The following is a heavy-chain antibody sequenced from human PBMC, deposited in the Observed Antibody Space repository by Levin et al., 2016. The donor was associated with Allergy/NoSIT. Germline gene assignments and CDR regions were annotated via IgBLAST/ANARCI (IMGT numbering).Heavy chain of an antibody. D-gene: IGHD6-13*01. J-gene: IGHJ5*02. CDR2: IDPSDSYT. Sequence: VRQMPGKGLEWMGRIDPSDSYTNYSPSFQGHVTISADKSISTAYLQWSSLKASDTAMYYCARHKGSSWYNVGWFDPWGQGTLVTVSS. CDR3: ARHKGSSWYNVGWFDP. V-gene: IGHV5-10-1*01.